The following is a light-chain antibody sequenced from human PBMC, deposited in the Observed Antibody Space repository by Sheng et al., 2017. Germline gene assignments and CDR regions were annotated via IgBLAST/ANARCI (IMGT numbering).Light chain of an antibody. J-gene: IGLJ1*01. V-gene: IGLV2-14*01. CDR2: DVS. Sequence: QSALTQPASVSGSPGQSITISCTGTSSDVGGYNYVSWYQQHPGKAPKLMIYDVSKRPSGVSNRFSGSKSGNTASLTISGLQAEDEADYYCSSYTSSSTRXVFGTGTKVTV. CDR1: SSDVGGYNY. CDR3: SSYTSSSTRXV.